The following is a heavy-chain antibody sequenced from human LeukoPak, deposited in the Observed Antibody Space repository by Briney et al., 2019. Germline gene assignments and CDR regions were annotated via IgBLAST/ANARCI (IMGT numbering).Heavy chain of an antibody. CDR3: ARDQAGTTSVWFDP. Sequence: ASVKVSCKASGYTFTGYYMHWVRQAPGQGLEWMGWINPNSGGTNYAQKLQGRVTMTRDTSISTAYMELSRLRSDDTAVYYCARDQAGTTSVWFDPWGQGTLVTVSS. CDR2: INPNSGGT. CDR1: GYTFTGYY. J-gene: IGHJ5*02. D-gene: IGHD1-1*01. V-gene: IGHV1-2*02.